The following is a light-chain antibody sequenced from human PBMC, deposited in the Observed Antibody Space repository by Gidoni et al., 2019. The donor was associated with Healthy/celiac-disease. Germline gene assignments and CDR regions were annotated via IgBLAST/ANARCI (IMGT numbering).Light chain of an antibody. V-gene: IGKV1-33*01. CDR2: DAS. J-gene: IGKJ3*01. CDR3: QQYDNLLT. Sequence: DSQMTQSPSSLSASVGDRVTITCQASPDISNYLNWYQQKPGKAPKLLIDDASNLETGVPSRCSGSGSGTDFTFTISSLQPEDIATYYCQQYDNLLTFGPGTKVDIK. CDR1: PDISNY.